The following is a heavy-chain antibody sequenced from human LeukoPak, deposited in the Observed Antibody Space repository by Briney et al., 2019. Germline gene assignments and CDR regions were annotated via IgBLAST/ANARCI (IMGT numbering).Heavy chain of an antibody. CDR3: ASPPNTYYYDSSGYYYFDY. CDR1: GGSISSSSYY. CDR2: IYYSGST. D-gene: IGHD3-22*01. V-gene: IGHV4-39*01. J-gene: IGHJ4*02. Sequence: SETLSLTCTVSGGSISSSSYYWGWIRRPPGKGLEWIGSIYYSGSTYYNPSLESRVTISVDTSKNQFSLKLSSVTAADTAVYYCASPPNTYYYDSSGYYYFDYWGQGTLVTVSS.